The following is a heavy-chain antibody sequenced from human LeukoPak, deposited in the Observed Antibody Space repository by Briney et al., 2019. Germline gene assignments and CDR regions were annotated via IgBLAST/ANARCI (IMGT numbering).Heavy chain of an antibody. D-gene: IGHD6-13*01. V-gene: IGHV3-21*01. CDR1: GFTFSSYS. CDR3: ARDDRGSWHPFDY. CDR2: ISSSSSYI. J-gene: IGHJ4*02. Sequence: GGSLRLSCAASGFTFSSYSTNWVRQAPGKGLEWVSSISSSSSYIYYADSVKGRFTISRDNAKNSLYLQMNSLRAEDTAVYYCARDDRGSWHPFDYWGQGTLVTVSS.